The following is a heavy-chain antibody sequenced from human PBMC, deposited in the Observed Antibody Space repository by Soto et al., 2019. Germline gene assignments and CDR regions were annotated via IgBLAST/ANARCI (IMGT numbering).Heavy chain of an antibody. CDR2: ISSSSSTI. CDR1: GFTFSSYS. V-gene: IGHV3-48*02. CDR3: ASLSEGPAVTALDAFDI. J-gene: IGHJ3*02. D-gene: IGHD2-21*02. Sequence: EVQLVESGGGLVQPGGSLRLSCAASGFTFSSYSMNWVRQAPGKGLEWVSYISSSSSTIYYADSVKGRFTISRDNAKNSLYLQRTSLRDEDTAGYYCASLSEGPAVTALDAFDIWGQGTMVTVSS.